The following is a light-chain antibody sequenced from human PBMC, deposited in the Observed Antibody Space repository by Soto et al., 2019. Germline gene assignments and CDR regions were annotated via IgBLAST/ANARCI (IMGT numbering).Light chain of an antibody. J-gene: IGLJ1*01. CDR1: SSDVGSYNF. Sequence: SALTHPASVSWSPGRSITISCPGTSSDVGSYNFVSWYQQHPGKAPKLMIYEVSKRPSGVSNGFSGSKSGNTASLTISGLQAEDEADYYCCSYAGSYTYVFGTGTKVTVL. V-gene: IGLV2-23*02. CDR3: CSYAGSYTYV. CDR2: EVS.